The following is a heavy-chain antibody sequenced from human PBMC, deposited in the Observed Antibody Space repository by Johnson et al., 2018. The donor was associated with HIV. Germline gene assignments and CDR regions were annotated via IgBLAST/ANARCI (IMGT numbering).Heavy chain of an antibody. CDR1: GFTFSNYA. V-gene: IGHV3-30*04. D-gene: IGHD6-25*01. J-gene: IGHJ3*02. Sequence: QVQLVESGGGVVQPGRSLRLSCAASGFTFSNYAIHWVRQAPGKGLEWVAVISYDGGNKYYADSVKGRFTISRDNSENTLYLQMNSVRAEDTAVYYCARDGLSGAFDIWGQGTMVTVSS. CDR2: ISYDGGNK. CDR3: ARDGLSGAFDI.